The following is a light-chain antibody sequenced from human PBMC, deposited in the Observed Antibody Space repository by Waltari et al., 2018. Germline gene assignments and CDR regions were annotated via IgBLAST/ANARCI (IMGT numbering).Light chain of an antibody. J-gene: IGKJ4*01. CDR3: QQSYSTPRGLT. CDR1: QSISSY. V-gene: IGKV1-39*01. CDR2: AAS. Sequence: DIQMTQSPSSLSASVGDRVTITSRASQSISSYLNWYQQKPGKAPKLLIYAASSLQSGVPSRFSGSGSGTDFTLTISSLQPEDFATYYCQQSYSTPRGLTFGGGTKVEIK.